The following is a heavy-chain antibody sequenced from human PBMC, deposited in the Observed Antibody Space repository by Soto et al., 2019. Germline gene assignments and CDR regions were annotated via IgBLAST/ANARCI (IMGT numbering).Heavy chain of an antibody. Sequence: SETLSLTCTVSGGSISSYYWSWIRQPPGKGLEWIGYIYYSGSTNYNPSLKSRVTISVDTSKNQFSLKLSSVTAADTAMYYCARASGYCSSTSCYYFDYWGQGTLVTVSS. CDR3: ARASGYCSSTSCYYFDY. D-gene: IGHD2-2*01. CDR2: IYYSGST. J-gene: IGHJ4*02. CDR1: GGSISSYY. V-gene: IGHV4-59*01.